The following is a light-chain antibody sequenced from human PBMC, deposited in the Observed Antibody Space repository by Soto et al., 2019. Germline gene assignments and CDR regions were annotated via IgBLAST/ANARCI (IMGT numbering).Light chain of an antibody. J-gene: IGLJ2*01. Sequence: QSALTQPASVSGSPGQSITISCTGTSSDVGGYNYVSWYQQHPGKAPKLMIYEVSNRPSGVSNRFSGSKSGNTASLTISGLQAEDEGDYYCRSYSSSSTLVFGGGTKLTVL. V-gene: IGLV2-14*01. CDR3: RSYSSSSTLV. CDR1: SSDVGGYNY. CDR2: EVS.